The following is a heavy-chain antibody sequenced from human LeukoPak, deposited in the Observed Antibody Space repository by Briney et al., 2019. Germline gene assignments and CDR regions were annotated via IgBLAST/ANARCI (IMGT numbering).Heavy chain of an antibody. CDR3: TREGMGTSFSAWFDP. J-gene: IGHJ5*01. CDR2: ISSDGGTD. CDR1: GFTFSNYG. V-gene: IGHV3-30*03. Sequence: GGSLRLSCAASGFTFSNYGMHWVRQAPGKGLEGVAFISSDGGTDYYADPVKGRFTISRDNSKNTMFLQMNSLRTEDTAVYYCTREGMGTSFSAWFDPWGQGTLVTVSS. D-gene: IGHD1-1*01.